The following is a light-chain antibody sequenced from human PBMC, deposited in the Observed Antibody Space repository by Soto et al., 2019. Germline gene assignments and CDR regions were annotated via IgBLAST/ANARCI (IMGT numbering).Light chain of an antibody. CDR2: TTS. CDR3: QQHYNTPRT. Sequence: IQMTHSPSSLSASVGDRVTITCRTSQPISDYLNWYQQKPGKAPTLLIYTTSNLQSGVPSRFSGSGSATHFTLTISSLQPEDFATYYCQQHYNTPRTFGQGTKVDIK. CDR1: QPISDY. J-gene: IGKJ1*01. V-gene: IGKV1-39*01.